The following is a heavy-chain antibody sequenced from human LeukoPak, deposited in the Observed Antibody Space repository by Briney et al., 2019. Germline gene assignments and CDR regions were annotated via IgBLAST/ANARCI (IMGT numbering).Heavy chain of an antibody. CDR1: GYIFSGHH. CDR2: INPDSGGT. CDR3: ARVATYYYDSGASRSAYNYMSV. V-gene: IGHV1-2*02. J-gene: IGHJ6*03. D-gene: IGHD3-22*01. Sequence: GASVKVSCKASGYIFSGHHMHWARQAPGQGLEWMGWINPDSGGTNYAQKFQGRVTLTRDTSINTDYMELSSLRSDDTAVYYCARVATYYYDSGASRSAYNYMSVWGKGTTVTVSS.